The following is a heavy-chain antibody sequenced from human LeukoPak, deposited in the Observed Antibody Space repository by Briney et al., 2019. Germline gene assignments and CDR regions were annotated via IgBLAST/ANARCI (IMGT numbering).Heavy chain of an antibody. CDR3: ARPSHSTSCYDS. J-gene: IGHJ4*02. Sequence: SETLSLTCAVYGGSFSGYYWSWIRQPPGKGLEWIGEINHSGSTNYNPSLKSRVTISVDTSKNQFSLKLSSVTAADTAVYYCARPSHSTSCYDSWGQGTLVTVSS. V-gene: IGHV4-34*01. CDR2: INHSGST. D-gene: IGHD2-2*01. CDR1: GGSFSGYY.